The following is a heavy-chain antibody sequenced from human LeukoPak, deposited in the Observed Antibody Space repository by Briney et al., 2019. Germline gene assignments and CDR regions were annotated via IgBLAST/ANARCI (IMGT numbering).Heavy chain of an antibody. V-gene: IGHV4-59*01. CDR3: ARTTEGYCSSASCFGFSYSYYMDV. CDR2: IYYSGST. J-gene: IGHJ6*03. Sequence: SETLSLTCTVSGGSISSYYWSWIRQPPGQGLEWIGYIYYSGSTNYNSSLKSRVTISVDTSKNQFSLKLSSVIAADTAVYYCARTTEGYCSSASCFGFSYSYYMDVWGKGTTVTISS. CDR1: GGSISSYY. D-gene: IGHD2-2*01.